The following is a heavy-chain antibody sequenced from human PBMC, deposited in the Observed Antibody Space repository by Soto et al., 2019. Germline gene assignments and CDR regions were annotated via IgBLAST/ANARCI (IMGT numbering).Heavy chain of an antibody. CDR3: AKIYRSCTYTNCYSRSPPDS. V-gene: IGHV3-23*01. CDR1: GFTFTSYA. Sequence: GGSLRLSCVASGFTFTSYAMTWVRQLPGKGLEWVSSVTNTGGITHYANSVKGRFTISRDNSKNTLYLQMNSLRAEDTAMYYCAKIYRSCTYTNCYSRSPPDSWGQGTLVTVSS. J-gene: IGHJ5*01. CDR2: VTNTGGIT. D-gene: IGHD2-15*01.